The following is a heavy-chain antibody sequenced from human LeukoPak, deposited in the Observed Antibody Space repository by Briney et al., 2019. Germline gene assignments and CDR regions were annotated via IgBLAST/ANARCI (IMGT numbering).Heavy chain of an antibody. CDR2: ISSSSSYI. CDR3: ARDSTYYYDSSGYYP. D-gene: IGHD3-22*01. CDR1: GFTFSSYS. Sequence: GGSLRLSCAASGFTFSSYSMNWVRQAPGKGLEWVSAISSSSSYIYYADSVKGRFTISRDNAKNSLYLQMNSLRAEDTAVYYCARDSTYYYDSSGYYPRGQGTLVTVSS. J-gene: IGHJ4*02. V-gene: IGHV3-21*01.